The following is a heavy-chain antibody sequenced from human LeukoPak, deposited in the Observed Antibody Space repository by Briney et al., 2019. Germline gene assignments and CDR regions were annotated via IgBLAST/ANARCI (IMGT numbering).Heavy chain of an antibody. CDR3: LRHAGGIILT. J-gene: IGHJ5*02. CDR1: GDSISGSDYY. D-gene: IGHD1-1*01. Sequence: SEPLSLTCNVSGDSISGSDYYWGWMRQPPGKGLEWIANIWYSGSAYYNPSLQSRVTITVDTSKNQFSLNVKSVTAGDSAVYYCLRHAGGIILTWGQGTRVAVSS. CDR2: IWYSGSA. V-gene: IGHV4-39*01.